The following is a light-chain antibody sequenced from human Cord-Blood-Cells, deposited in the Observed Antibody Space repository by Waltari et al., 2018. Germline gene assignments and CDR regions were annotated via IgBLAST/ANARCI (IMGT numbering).Light chain of an antibody. CDR1: QSVSSGY. Sequence: EIVLTQSPGTLSLSPGERATLSCRAGQSVSSGYLAWYQQKPGQAPRLRIYGASSRATGIPDRFSGSGSGTDFTLTISRLEPEYFAVYYCQQYGSSPKTFGQGTKVEIK. CDR3: QQYGSSPKT. J-gene: IGKJ1*01. V-gene: IGKV3-20*01. CDR2: GAS.